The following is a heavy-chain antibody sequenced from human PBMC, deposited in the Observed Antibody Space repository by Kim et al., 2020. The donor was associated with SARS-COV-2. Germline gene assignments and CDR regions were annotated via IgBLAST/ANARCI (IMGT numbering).Heavy chain of an antibody. V-gene: IGHV3-7*01. D-gene: IGHD1-26*01. J-gene: IGHJ4*02. Sequence: GGSLRLSCAASGFTFSSYWMSWVRQAPGKGLEWVANIKQDGSEKYYVDSVKGRFTISRDNAKNSLYLQMNSLRAEDTAVYYCARVYGSYYEAYYFDYWGQGTLVTVSS. CDR1: GFTFSSYW. CDR3: ARVYGSYYEAYYFDY. CDR2: IKQDGSEK.